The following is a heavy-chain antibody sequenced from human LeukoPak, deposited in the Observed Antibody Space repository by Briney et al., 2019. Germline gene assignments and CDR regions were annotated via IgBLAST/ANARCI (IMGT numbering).Heavy chain of an antibody. CDR1: GFTFSSYA. D-gene: IGHD3-10*01. V-gene: IGHV3-23*01. CDR3: AKDPYCYGSGSYFDY. J-gene: IGHJ4*02. CDR2: ISGSGGST. Sequence: HPGGSLRLSCAASGFTFSSYAMSWVRQAPGKGLEWVSAISGSGGSTYYADSVKGRFTISRDNSKNTLYLPMNSLRAEDTAVYYCAKDPYCYGSGSYFDYWGQGTLVTVSS.